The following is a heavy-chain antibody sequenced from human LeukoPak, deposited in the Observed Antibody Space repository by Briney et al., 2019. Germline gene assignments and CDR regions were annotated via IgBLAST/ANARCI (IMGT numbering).Heavy chain of an antibody. V-gene: IGHV1-2*02. D-gene: IGHD3-10*01. J-gene: IGHJ5*02. CDR1: GYTFTGYY. Sequence: ASVKVSCKASGYTFTGYYMHWVRQAPGQGLEWMGWINPNSGGTNYAQKFQGRVTMTRDTSISTAYMELSRLRSDDTAVYYRARERYGSGSFPNWFDPWGQGTLVTVSS. CDR3: ARERYGSGSFPNWFDP. CDR2: INPNSGGT.